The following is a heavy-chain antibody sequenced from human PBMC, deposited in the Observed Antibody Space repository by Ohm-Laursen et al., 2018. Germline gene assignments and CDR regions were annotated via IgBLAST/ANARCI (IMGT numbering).Heavy chain of an antibody. D-gene: IGHD4-23*01. V-gene: IGHV1-18*01. CDR2: ISAYSGNT. CDR3: ARDQRSHHGNYYGMDV. J-gene: IGHJ6*02. CDR1: GYTFTNYG. Sequence: ASVKVSCKASGYTFTNYGINWVRQAPGQGLEWMAWISAYSGNTYYAQSFQGRVTMTTDTSTNRAYMELRSLRSDDAAVYYCARDQRSHHGNYYGMDVWGQGTTVTVSS.